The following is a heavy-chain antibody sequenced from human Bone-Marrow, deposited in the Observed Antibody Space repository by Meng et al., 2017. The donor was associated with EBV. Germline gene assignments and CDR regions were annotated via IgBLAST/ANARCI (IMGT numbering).Heavy chain of an antibody. CDR2: INHSGST. CDR1: GESFSGYY. V-gene: IGHV4-34*01. D-gene: IGHD1-26*01. CDR3: ARGSLGWELPRPFDY. Sequence: HVQLQQWGAGLLKPSATLSLTCAVYGESFSGYYWNWIRQPSGKGLEWIGEINHSGSTNYNPSLKSRVTISVDTSKNQFSLKLSSVTAADTAVYYCARGSLGWELPRPFDYWGQGTLVTVSS. J-gene: IGHJ4*02.